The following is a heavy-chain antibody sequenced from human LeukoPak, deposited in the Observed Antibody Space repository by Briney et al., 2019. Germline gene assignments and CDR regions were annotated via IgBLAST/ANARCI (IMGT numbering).Heavy chain of an antibody. Sequence: PGGSLKLSCAASGFTFSSYGMHWVRQAPGKGLEWVAFIQYNGGSKYYADSEKGRFTISRDNSKNTLYLQMNSLGTEDTAVYYCAPRGIAVAGPFDYWGQGTLVTVSS. CDR1: GFTFSSYG. CDR3: APRGIAVAGPFDY. D-gene: IGHD6-19*01. V-gene: IGHV3-30*02. CDR2: IQYNGGSK. J-gene: IGHJ4*02.